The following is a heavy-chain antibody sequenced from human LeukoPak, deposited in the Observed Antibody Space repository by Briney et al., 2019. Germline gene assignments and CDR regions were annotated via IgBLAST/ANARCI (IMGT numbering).Heavy chain of an antibody. V-gene: IGHV1-8*01. D-gene: IGHD3-22*01. CDR3: ARGGHSSGYFFDY. CDR2: MNPNSGNT. Sequence: GASVKISCEASGYTFTSYDINWVRQATGQGLEWMGWMNPNSGNTGYAQKFQGRVTMTRNTSISTAYMELSSLRSEDTAVYYCARGGHSSGYFFDYWGQGTLVTVSS. CDR1: GYTFTSYD. J-gene: IGHJ4*02.